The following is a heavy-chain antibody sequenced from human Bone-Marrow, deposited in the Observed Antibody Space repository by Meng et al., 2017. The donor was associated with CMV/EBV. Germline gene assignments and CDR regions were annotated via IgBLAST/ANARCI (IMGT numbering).Heavy chain of an antibody. CDR1: GYSFTSYW. CDR3: ARQVVPAATPID. CDR2: IYPGDSDT. Sequence: GESLKIPCKASGYSFTSYWIGWVRQMPGKGLEWMGIIYPGDSDTRYSPSFQGQVTIPANNSIPTAYLQWSSLNASDTAMYYCARQVVPAATPIDWGQGTLVTVSS. J-gene: IGHJ4*02. D-gene: IGHD2-2*01. V-gene: IGHV5-51*01.